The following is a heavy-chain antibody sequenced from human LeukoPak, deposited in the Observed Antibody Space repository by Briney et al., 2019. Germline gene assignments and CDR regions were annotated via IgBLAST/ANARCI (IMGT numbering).Heavy chain of an antibody. J-gene: IGHJ4*02. Sequence: GGSLRLSCAASGFTFSRYSMNWVRQAPGKGLEWVSSISSSSSYIYYTDSVKGRFTISRDNAKNSLYLQMNSLRAEDTAMYYCARGRSGVSGNDSPFDYWGQGTLVTVSS. V-gene: IGHV3-21*01. CDR3: ARGRSGVSGNDSPFDY. CDR1: GFTFSRYS. CDR2: ISSSSSYI. D-gene: IGHD5-12*01.